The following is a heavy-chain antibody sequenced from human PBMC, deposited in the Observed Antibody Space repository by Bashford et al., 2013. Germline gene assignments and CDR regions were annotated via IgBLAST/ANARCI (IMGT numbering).Heavy chain of an antibody. CDR2: ISPNSGGT. Sequence: ASVKVSCKASGYTVSGYYIHWIRQAPGQGLEWMGRISPNSGGTLYAQKFHDRVTMTGDRSSNTAYMELTRLRYDDSAVYYCASLIVATSSWFDPLGPRNPRSPSPQ. CDR1: GYTVSGYY. CDR3: ASLIVATSSWFDP. J-gene: IGHJ5*02. D-gene: IGHD5-12*01. V-gene: IGHV1-2*06.